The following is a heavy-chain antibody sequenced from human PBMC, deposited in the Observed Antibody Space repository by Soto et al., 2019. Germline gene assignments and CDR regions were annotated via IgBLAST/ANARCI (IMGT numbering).Heavy chain of an antibody. CDR2: ITNRGTHT. CDR1: GFSVSSYT. CDR3: ARAHEVAWFDS. D-gene: IGHD2-15*01. J-gene: IGHJ5*01. Sequence: GGALGLSCTASGFSVSSYTMNWVRQAPGKGLQWVASITNRGTHTYSADSVKGRFTISRDNDKNSLYLQMNNLRAEDTATYYCARAHEVAWFDSWGLGTLVTVSS. V-gene: IGHV3-21*06.